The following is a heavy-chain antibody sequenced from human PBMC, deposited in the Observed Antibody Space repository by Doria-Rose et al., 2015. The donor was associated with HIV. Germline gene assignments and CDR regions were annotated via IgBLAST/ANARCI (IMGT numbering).Heavy chain of an antibody. CDR3: ARGLPELRYGAFYV. Sequence: QVQLQQWDAGLLKPSETLSLTCAVCGGSFSGYYWRWIRQSPGKGLEWIGETNHSGSPSSHPSLKRRVTMFVDTSKNQFSLKLFSWTAADTAIYYCARGLPELRYGAFYVWGRGTMVTVSS. V-gene: IGHV4-34*01. CDR1: GGSFSGYY. D-gene: IGHD1-7*01. CDR2: TNHSGSP. J-gene: IGHJ3*01.